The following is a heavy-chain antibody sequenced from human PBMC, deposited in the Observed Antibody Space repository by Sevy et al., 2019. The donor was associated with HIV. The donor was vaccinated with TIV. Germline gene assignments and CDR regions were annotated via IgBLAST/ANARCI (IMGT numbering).Heavy chain of an antibody. CDR1: GFTFSSYS. D-gene: IGHD3-22*01. J-gene: IGHJ4*02. Sequence: GSLRLSCAASGFTFSSYSMNWVRQAPGKGLEWVSSISSSSSYIYYADSVKGRFTISRDNAKNSLYLQMNSLRAEDTAVYYCARESYYYDSSGSVPELGGQGTLVTVSS. V-gene: IGHV3-21*01. CDR3: ARESYYYDSSGSVPEL. CDR2: ISSSSSYI.